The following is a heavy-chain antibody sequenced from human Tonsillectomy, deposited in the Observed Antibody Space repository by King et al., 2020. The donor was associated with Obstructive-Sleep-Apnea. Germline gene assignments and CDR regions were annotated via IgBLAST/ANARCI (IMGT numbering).Heavy chain of an antibody. D-gene: IGHD4-17*01. Sequence: MQLQESGPGLVKPSQTLSLTCTVSGGSISSGGYYWSWIRQHPGKGLEWIGYIYYSGSTYYNPSLKSRVTISVDTSKNQFSLKLSSVTAADTAVYYCACSTVTPYYFDYWGQGTLGTVSS. CDR2: IYYSGST. CDR3: ACSTVTPYYFDY. CDR1: GGSISSGGYY. V-gene: IGHV4-31*03. J-gene: IGHJ4*02.